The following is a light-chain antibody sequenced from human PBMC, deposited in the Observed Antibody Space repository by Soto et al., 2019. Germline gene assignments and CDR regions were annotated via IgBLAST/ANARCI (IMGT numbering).Light chain of an antibody. CDR3: QQYNSYPIT. CDR2: KAS. Sequence: DIQMTQSPSTLSASVGDRVTITCRASQSISSWLAWYQQKPGKAPKSLIYKASSLESGVPSRFSGSGSGTEFTLTISSLQPDDFATYYCQQYNSYPITFGQGTNVAIK. J-gene: IGKJ1*01. CDR1: QSISSW. V-gene: IGKV1-5*03.